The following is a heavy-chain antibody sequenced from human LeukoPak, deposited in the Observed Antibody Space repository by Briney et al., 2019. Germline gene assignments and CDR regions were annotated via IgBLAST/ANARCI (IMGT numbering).Heavy chain of an antibody. J-gene: IGHJ4*02. V-gene: IGHV3-30*03. CDR2: ISYDGSNK. D-gene: IGHD6-13*01. CDR1: GFSFSSYG. CDR3: ARFSSAAAGTN. Sequence: GRSLRLSCAASGFSFSSYGMHWVRQAPGKGLEWVAVISYDGSNKYYADSVKGRFTISRDNSKNTLYLQMNSLRAEDTAVYYCARFSSAAAGTNWGQGTLVTVSS.